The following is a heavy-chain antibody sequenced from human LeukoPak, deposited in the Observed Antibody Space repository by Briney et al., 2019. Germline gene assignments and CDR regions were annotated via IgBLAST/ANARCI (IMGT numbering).Heavy chain of an antibody. V-gene: IGHV1-18*01. J-gene: IGHJ1*01. CDR3: ARGPFSLGVGVRSAEFFQH. D-gene: IGHD3-10*01. CDR2: ISAYNGNT. Sequence: GASVKVSCKASGYIFSNNGINWVRQAPGQGLEWMGWISAYNGNTEYAQKVQVRVTMTTDTATSTAYMELRSLRSDDTAVYYCARGPFSLGVGVRSAEFFQHWGQGTLVTVSS. CDR1: GYIFSNNG.